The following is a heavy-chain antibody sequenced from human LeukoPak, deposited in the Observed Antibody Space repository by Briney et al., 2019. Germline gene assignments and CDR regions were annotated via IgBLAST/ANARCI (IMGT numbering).Heavy chain of an antibody. CDR3: ARAKGMYQLLQGSNLDY. CDR2: IWYDGSNK. Sequence: GGSLRLSCAVSGFTFSSYGMHCVRQAPGKGLGWVAVIWYDGSNKYYADSVKGRFTISRDNSKNTLYLQMNSLRAEDTAVYYCARAKGMYQLLQGSNLDYWGEGTLVTVSS. J-gene: IGHJ4*02. D-gene: IGHD2-2*01. CDR1: GFTFSSYG. V-gene: IGHV3-33*01.